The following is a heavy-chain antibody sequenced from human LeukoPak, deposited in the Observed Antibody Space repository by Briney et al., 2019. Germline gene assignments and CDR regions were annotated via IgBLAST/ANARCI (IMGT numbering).Heavy chain of an antibody. CDR2: IYYSGST. CDR3: ARTTGRYLQFDP. D-gene: IGHD3-9*01. V-gene: IGHV4-59*01. J-gene: IGHJ5*02. Sequence: PSETLSLTCTVSGGSISSYYWSWIRQPPGKGLEWIGYIYYSGSTNYNPSLKSRVTMSVDTSKNQFSLKLNSVTAADTAVYYCARTTGRYLQFDPWGQGTLVTVSS. CDR1: GGSISSYY.